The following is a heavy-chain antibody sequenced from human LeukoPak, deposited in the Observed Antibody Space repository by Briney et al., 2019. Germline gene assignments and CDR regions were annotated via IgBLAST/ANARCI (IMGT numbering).Heavy chain of an antibody. Sequence: SETLSLTCSVSGVSISAYYWSWIRQPAGKGLEWIGRIYPGESIYASENTNYNPSLKSRVSMSGDTSKNQVSLKLRSVTAADTAVYYCASSPPARTGFGWFDPWGQGTLVTVSS. CDR2: IYPGESIYASENT. CDR1: GVSISAYY. CDR3: ASSPPARTGFGWFDP. D-gene: IGHD3-10*01. V-gene: IGHV4-4*07. J-gene: IGHJ5*02.